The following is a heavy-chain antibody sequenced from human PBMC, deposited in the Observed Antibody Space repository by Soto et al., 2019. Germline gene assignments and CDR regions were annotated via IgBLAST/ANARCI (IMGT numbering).Heavy chain of an antibody. CDR1: GGTFSSYA. D-gene: IGHD3-22*01. V-gene: IGHV1-69*13. CDR3: ARDFVQYYDSSGYGLDY. Sequence: GASVKVSCKASGGTFSSYAISWVRQAPGQGLEWMGGIIPIFGTANYAQKFQGRVTITADESTSTAYMELSSLRSEDTAVYYCARDFVQYYDSSGYGLDYWGQXPLVTVSS. CDR2: IIPIFGTA. J-gene: IGHJ4*02.